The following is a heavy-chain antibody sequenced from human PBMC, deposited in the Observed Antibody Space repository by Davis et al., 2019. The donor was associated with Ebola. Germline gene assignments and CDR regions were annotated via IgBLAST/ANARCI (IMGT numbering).Heavy chain of an antibody. D-gene: IGHD4-23*01. Sequence: PSETLSLTFAVYGGSFSGYYWSWIRQPPGKGLEWIGEINHSGSTNYNPSLKSRVTISVDTSKNQFSLKLSSVTAADTAVYYCASQYGGNSVVDYWGQGTLVTVSS. CDR3: ASQYGGNSVVDY. CDR2: INHSGST. J-gene: IGHJ4*02. V-gene: IGHV4-34*01. CDR1: GGSFSGYY.